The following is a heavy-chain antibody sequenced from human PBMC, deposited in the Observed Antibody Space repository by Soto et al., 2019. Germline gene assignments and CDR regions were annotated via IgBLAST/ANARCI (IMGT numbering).Heavy chain of an antibody. CDR1: GGTFSSYA. J-gene: IGHJ6*02. CDR2: IITIFGTA. CDR3: ARVEITIFGVVNYYYGMDV. V-gene: IGHV1-69*01. D-gene: IGHD3-3*01. Sequence: QVQLVQSGAAVKKPGSSVKVSCKASGGTFSSYAISWVRQAPGQGLEWMGGIITIFGTANYAQKFQGRVTITADESTSTAYMELSSLRSEDTAVYYCARVEITIFGVVNYYYGMDVWGQGTTVTVSS.